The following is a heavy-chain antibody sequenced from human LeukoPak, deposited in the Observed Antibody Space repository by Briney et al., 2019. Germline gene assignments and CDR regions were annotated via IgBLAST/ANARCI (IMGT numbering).Heavy chain of an antibody. CDR1: GFTFSSYS. CDR3: AKGARRGGATSKPENDY. J-gene: IGHJ4*02. Sequence: PGGSLRLSCAASGFTFSSYSMNWVRQAPGKGLEWVSSISSSSSYIYYADSVKGRFTISRDNSKNTLYLQMNSLRAEDTAVYYCAKGARRGGATSKPENDYWGQGTLVTVSS. CDR2: ISSSSSYI. V-gene: IGHV3-21*04. D-gene: IGHD1-26*01.